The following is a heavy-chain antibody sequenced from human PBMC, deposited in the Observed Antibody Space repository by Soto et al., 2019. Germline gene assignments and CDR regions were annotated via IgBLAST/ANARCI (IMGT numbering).Heavy chain of an antibody. Sequence: SETLSLTCAVSGYSISSGYYWGWIRQPPGKGLEWIGSIYHSGSTYYNPSLKSRVTISVDTSKNQFSLKLSSVTAADTAVYYCARESRSGWQTVDFDYWGQGTLVTVSS. CDR1: GYSISSGYY. V-gene: IGHV4-38-2*02. J-gene: IGHJ4*02. CDR3: ARESRSGWQTVDFDY. CDR2: IYHSGST. D-gene: IGHD6-19*01.